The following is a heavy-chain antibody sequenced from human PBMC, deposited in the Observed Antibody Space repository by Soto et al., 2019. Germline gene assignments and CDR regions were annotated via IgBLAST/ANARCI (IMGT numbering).Heavy chain of an antibody. J-gene: IGHJ4*02. D-gene: IGHD4-4*01. CDR3: VSYRGAFYFDH. CDR1: GGSMSSNY. V-gene: IGHV4-59*01. Sequence: NPSETLSLTCTVSGGSMSSNYWSWIRQSPGKGLEWIGFVYYGGTNYNPSFESRVTMSVDTPKNQFSLELSSVTAADTAVYYCVSYRGAFYFDHWGQGALVTVSS. CDR2: VYYGGT.